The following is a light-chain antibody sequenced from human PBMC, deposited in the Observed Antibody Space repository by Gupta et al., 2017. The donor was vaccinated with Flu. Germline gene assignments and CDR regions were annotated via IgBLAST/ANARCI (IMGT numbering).Light chain of an antibody. V-gene: IGKV3-11*01. Sequence: EIVLTQSPATLSLSLGERATLSCRASQSVSSYLAWYQQKPGQAPRLLIYDASNRASGVPARFSGSGSGTEFTLTISSLEPEDFAVYYCQQRSNWPVTFGQGTKVEIK. CDR3: QQRSNWPVT. CDR2: DAS. J-gene: IGKJ2*01. CDR1: QSVSSY.